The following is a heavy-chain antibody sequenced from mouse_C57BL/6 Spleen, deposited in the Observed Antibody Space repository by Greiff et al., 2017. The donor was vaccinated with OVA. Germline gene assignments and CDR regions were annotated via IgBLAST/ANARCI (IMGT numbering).Heavy chain of an antibody. Sequence: QVHVKQSGAELVRPGASVKLSCKASGYTFTDYYINWVKQRPGQGLEWIARIYPGSGNTYYNEKFKGKATLTAEKSSSTAYMQLSSLTSEDSAVYFCARGDDWDYFDYWGQGTTLTVSS. D-gene: IGHD2-4*01. J-gene: IGHJ2*01. V-gene: IGHV1-76*01. CDR2: IYPGSGNT. CDR1: GYTFTDYY. CDR3: ARGDDWDYFDY.